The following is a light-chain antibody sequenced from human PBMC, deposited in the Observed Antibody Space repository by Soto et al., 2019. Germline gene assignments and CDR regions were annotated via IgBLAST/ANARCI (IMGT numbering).Light chain of an antibody. CDR1: QDIRTE. V-gene: IGKV1-6*01. Sequence: AIQMTQSPSSLSASVGDRVTITCRASQDIRTELGWYQQKPGKAPRLLIYGTFSLQSGVPPRFNGSGSGTDFTLTISSLQPDDFATYYCLQDFKYPRTFGQGTKVEVK. CDR3: LQDFKYPRT. J-gene: IGKJ1*01. CDR2: GTF.